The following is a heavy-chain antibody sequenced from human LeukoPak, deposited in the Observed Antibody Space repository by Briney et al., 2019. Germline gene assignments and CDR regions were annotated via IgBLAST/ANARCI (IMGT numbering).Heavy chain of an antibody. CDR1: GGSISSYY. V-gene: IGHV4-4*07. CDR3: ARRPSDYYDSTGYSWYFDL. CDR2: IYTSGST. Sequence: SETLSLTCTVSGGSISSYYRSWIRQPAGKGLEWIGRIYTSGSTNYNPSLKSRVTMSVDTSKNQFSLKLSSVTAADTAVYYCARRPSDYYDSTGYSWYFDLWGRGTLVTVSS. D-gene: IGHD3-22*01. J-gene: IGHJ2*01.